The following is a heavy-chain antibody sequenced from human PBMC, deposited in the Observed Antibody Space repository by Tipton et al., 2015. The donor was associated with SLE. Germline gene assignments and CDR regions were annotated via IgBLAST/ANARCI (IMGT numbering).Heavy chain of an antibody. CDR3: ARERPASYSSSAGWFDP. Sequence: TLSLTCAVSGGSISSNNWWTWVRQPPQRGLEWIGEVHHSGSTHYNPSLKSRVTLSVDKSKNQFSLKLSSVTAADTAVYYCARERPASYSSSAGWFDPWGQGTLVTVSS. CDR1: GGSISSNNW. J-gene: IGHJ5*02. V-gene: IGHV4-4*02. CDR2: VHHSGST. D-gene: IGHD6-6*01.